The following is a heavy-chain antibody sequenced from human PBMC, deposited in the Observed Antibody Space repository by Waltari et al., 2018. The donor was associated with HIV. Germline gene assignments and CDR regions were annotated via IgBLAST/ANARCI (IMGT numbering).Heavy chain of an antibody. CDR1: GFSFSSYS. Sequence: EVQLVESGGGLVKPGGSLSLSCAASGFSFSSYSMNWVRQAPGKGLEWGSCISTSSLYIYYADSVKGRFTISRDNAKNSLYLQMNSLRVEDTAVYFCARDPRWTGASDYWGQGTLVTVSS. V-gene: IGHV3-21*01. D-gene: IGHD7-27*01. CDR3: ARDPRWTGASDY. CDR2: ISTSSLYI. J-gene: IGHJ4*02.